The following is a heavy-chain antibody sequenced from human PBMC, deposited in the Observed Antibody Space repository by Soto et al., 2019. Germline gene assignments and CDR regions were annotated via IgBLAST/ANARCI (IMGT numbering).Heavy chain of an antibody. CDR1: GFTFTSSA. V-gene: IGHV1-58*01. Sequence: SVKVSCKASGFTFTSSAVQCVRQARGQRLEWIGWIVVDSGNTNYAQKFQERVNITRDMSTSTAYMELSSLRSEDTAVYYCAAEQYYDFWGGYFPPGPDYYYYGMDVWGQGTTVTVSS. J-gene: IGHJ6*02. CDR3: AAEQYYDFWGGYFPPGPDYYYYGMDV. CDR2: IVVDSGNT. D-gene: IGHD3-3*01.